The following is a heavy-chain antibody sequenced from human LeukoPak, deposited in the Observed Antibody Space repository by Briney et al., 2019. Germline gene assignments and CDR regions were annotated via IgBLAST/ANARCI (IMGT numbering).Heavy chain of an antibody. CDR2: MNPNSGNT. J-gene: IGHJ4*02. CDR1: GYTLTELS. Sequence: ASVKVSCKVSGYTLTELSMHWVRQATGQGLEWMGWMNPNSGNTGYAQKFQGRVTMTRNTSISTAYMELTSLRSEDTAVYYCARVDGSPDYWGQGTLVTVSS. D-gene: IGHD2-15*01. V-gene: IGHV1-8*01. CDR3: ARVDGSPDY.